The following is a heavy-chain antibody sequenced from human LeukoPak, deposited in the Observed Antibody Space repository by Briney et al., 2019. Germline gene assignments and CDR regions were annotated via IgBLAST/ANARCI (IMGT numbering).Heavy chain of an antibody. J-gene: IGHJ6*03. CDR3: ASVKTDTAHYYYYYYMDV. CDR2: IIPIFGTA. CDR1: GGTFSSYA. D-gene: IGHD5-18*01. V-gene: IGHV1-69*05. Sequence: SVKVSCKASGGTFSSYAISWVRQAPGQGLEWMGGIIPIFGTANYAQKFQGRVTITTDESTSTAYMELSSLRSEDTAVYYCASVKTDTAHYYYYYYMDVWGKGTTVTVSS.